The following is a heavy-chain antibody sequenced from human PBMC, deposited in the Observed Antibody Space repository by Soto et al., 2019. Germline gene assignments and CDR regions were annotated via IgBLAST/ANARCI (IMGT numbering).Heavy chain of an antibody. CDR2: ISPMFGAA. V-gene: IGHV1-69*19. Sequence: QVQLVQSWAEMKKPGSSVKVSCQSSGGTFNTYAMNWVRQAPGQGPEWMGDISPMFGAANYAPKFQGRVTITADESTVTSDMQLSSLTSEYTALYFCAREVQVHTPAFVYWGQGTRVTVSS. CDR3: AREVQVHTPAFVY. CDR1: GGTFNTYA. D-gene: IGHD3-10*01. J-gene: IGHJ4*02.